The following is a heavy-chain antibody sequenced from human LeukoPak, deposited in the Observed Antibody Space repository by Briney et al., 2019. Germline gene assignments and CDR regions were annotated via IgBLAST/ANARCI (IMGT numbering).Heavy chain of an antibody. CDR2: ISGSGAST. Sequence: GGSLRLSCAASGFTFSSYAMSWVRQAPGKGLEWVSAISGSGASTYYADSVEGRFTISRDNSKNTLYLQMNSLRAEDTAVYYCAKDQDTAMVMGDYWGQGTLVTVSS. CDR3: AKDQDTAMVMGDY. CDR1: GFTFSSYA. V-gene: IGHV3-23*01. D-gene: IGHD5-18*01. J-gene: IGHJ4*02.